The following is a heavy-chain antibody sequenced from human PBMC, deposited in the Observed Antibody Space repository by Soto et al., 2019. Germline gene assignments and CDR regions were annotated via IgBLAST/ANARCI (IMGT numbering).Heavy chain of an antibody. CDR1: GGSISSSGYY. D-gene: IGHD1-26*01. CDR2: LYYSGTT. V-gene: IGHV4-39*01. Sequence: QLQLQQSGPGLVRPSETLSLSCTVSGGSISSSGYYWGWIRQPPGKGLEWIGSLYYSGTTYYKPALKSRVNISAETSKNEFSLNLSSVTAADTAVYVCARGISGSYPYGMDVWGQGTTVTVS. CDR3: ARGISGSYPYGMDV. J-gene: IGHJ6*02.